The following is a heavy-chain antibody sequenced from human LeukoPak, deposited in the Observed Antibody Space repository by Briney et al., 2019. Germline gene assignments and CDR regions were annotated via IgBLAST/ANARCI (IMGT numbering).Heavy chain of an antibody. CDR2: ISSSSSTI. Sequence: GGSLRLSCAASGFTFSSYSMNWVRQAPGKGLEWVSYISSSSSTIYYADSVKGRFTISRDNAKNSLYLQMNSLRAEDTAVYYCARGDSLYYYDSSGYPPLYWYFDLWGRGTLVTVSS. D-gene: IGHD3-22*01. V-gene: IGHV3-48*04. J-gene: IGHJ2*01. CDR3: ARGDSLYYYDSSGYPPLYWYFDL. CDR1: GFTFSSYS.